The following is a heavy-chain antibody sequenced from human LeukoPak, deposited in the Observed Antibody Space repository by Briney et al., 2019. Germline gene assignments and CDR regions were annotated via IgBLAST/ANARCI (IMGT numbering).Heavy chain of an antibody. CDR1: GYILTDYR. CDR3: ARAIRLRDMDV. CDR2: INPDSGDI. J-gene: IGHJ6*03. Sequence: ASVKVSCKASGYILTDYRIHWVRQAPGQGLEWMGWINPDSGDIHSAQKFQGRVTMTRDTSTSTAYMELSRLGYDDTAVYYCARAIRLRDMDVWGKGSLVTVSS. D-gene: IGHD3-3*02. V-gene: IGHV1-2*02.